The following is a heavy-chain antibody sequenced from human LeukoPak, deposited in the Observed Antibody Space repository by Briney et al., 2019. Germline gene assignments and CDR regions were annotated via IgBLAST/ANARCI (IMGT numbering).Heavy chain of an antibody. CDR1: GASINIYY. Sequence: PSETLSLTCTVSGASINIYYWNWIRQTPGKGLEWVGDIFRTGNTKYNPSLESRVIISVDTSKSQFSLKMRSVPAADTAVYFCARATPRYNFGAEHFDYWGQGALVTVST. CDR3: ARATPRYNFGAEHFDY. D-gene: IGHD5-18*01. CDR2: IFRTGNT. V-gene: IGHV4-59*01. J-gene: IGHJ4*02.